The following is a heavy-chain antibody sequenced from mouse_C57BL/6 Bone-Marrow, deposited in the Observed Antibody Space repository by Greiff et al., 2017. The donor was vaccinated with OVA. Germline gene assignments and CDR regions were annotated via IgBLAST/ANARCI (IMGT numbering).Heavy chain of an antibody. CDR2: IYPGSGST. Sequence: QVQLQQPGAELVKPGASVKMSCKASGYTFTSYWITWVKQRPGQGLEWIGDIYPGSGSTNYNEKFKSKATLTVDTSSSTAYMQLSSLTSEDSAVYYCARRAYYGSSHWYFDVWGTGTTVTVSS. CDR1: GYTFTSYW. V-gene: IGHV1-55*01. D-gene: IGHD1-1*01. J-gene: IGHJ1*03. CDR3: ARRAYYGSSHWYFDV.